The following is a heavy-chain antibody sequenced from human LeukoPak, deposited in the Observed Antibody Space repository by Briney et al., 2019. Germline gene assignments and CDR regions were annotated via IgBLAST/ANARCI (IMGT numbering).Heavy chain of an antibody. CDR1: GFTFSRYA. Sequence: PGGSLRLSCAASGFTFSRYAMSWVRQAPGKGLEWVSAISGSGGTTYYADSVKGRFTISRDNSKSTLYLQMNSLRAEDTAVYYCARASGWNYYFDYWGQGTLVTVSS. CDR2: ISGSGGTT. D-gene: IGHD1-7*01. CDR3: ARASGWNYYFDY. J-gene: IGHJ4*02. V-gene: IGHV3-23*01.